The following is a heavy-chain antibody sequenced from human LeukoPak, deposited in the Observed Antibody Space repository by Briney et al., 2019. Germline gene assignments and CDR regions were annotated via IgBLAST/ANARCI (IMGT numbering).Heavy chain of an antibody. J-gene: IGHJ6*02. CDR3: ARASGYSSSWYEVAWGYYYYGMDV. D-gene: IGHD6-13*01. CDR2: INHSGST. CDR1: GGSFSGYY. V-gene: IGHV4-34*01. Sequence: SETLSLTCAVYGGSFSGYYWSWIRQPPGKGLEWIGEINHSGSTNYNPSLKSRVTISVDTSKNQFSLKLSSVTAADTAVYYCARASGYSSSWYEVAWGYYYYGMDVWGQGTTVTVSS.